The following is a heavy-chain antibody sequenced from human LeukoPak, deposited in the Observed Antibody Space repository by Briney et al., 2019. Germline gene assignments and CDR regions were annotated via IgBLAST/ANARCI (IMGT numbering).Heavy chain of an antibody. Sequence: SETLSLTCTVSGGSISSYYWSWIRQPPGKGLEWIGYIYYSGGTNYNPSLKSRVTISVDTSKNQFSLKLSSVTAADTAVYYCASFQRRNWFDPWGQGTLVTVSS. V-gene: IGHV4-59*01. CDR2: IYYSGGT. J-gene: IGHJ5*02. CDR1: GGSISSYY. D-gene: IGHD5-24*01. CDR3: ASFQRRNWFDP.